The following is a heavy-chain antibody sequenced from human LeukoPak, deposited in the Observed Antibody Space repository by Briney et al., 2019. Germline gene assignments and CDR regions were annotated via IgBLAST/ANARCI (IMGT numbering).Heavy chain of an antibody. CDR3: ARVNLNFVDY. D-gene: IGHD1-7*01. CDR2: ISSNGGST. CDR1: GFTLSSYA. J-gene: IGHJ4*02. Sequence: GGSLRLSCAASGFTLSSYAMHWVRQAPGKGLEYVSAISSNGGSTYYANSVKGRFTISRDNSKNTLYLQMGSLRAEDMAVYYCARVNLNFVDYWGQGTLVTVSS. V-gene: IGHV3-64*01.